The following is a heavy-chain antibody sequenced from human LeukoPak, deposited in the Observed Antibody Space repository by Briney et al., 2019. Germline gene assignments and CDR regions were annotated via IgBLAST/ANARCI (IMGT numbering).Heavy chain of an antibody. CDR2: MNPNSGNT. CDR3: ARDGMITFGGVIVISYFDY. D-gene: IGHD3-16*02. J-gene: IGHJ4*02. CDR1: GYTFTSYD. Sequence: ASVKVSCKASGYTFTSYDINWVRQATGQGLEWMGWMNPNSGNTGYAQKFQGRVTMTRNTSISTAYMELSSLRSEDTAVYYCARDGMITFGGVIVISYFDYWGQGTLVTVSS. V-gene: IGHV1-8*01.